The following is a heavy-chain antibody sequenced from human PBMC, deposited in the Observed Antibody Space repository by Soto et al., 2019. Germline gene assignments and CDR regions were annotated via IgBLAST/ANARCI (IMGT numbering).Heavy chain of an antibody. Sequence: QVQLVQSGAEVKKPGSSVKVSCKDSGGTFSTYSMFWVRQSPGQGLEWMGRIIPMLGVRNYAQRFQDRVTIIADKSTDTVHMELSSLRSEDTALYYCTSGSWSGEVFDIWGQGTMVTVSS. CDR2: IIPMLGVR. CDR3: TSGSWSGEVFDI. D-gene: IGHD2-21*01. J-gene: IGHJ3*02. V-gene: IGHV1-69*02. CDR1: GGTFSTYS.